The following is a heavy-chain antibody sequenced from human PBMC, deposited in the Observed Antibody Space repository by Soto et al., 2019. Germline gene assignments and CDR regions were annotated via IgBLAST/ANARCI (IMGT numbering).Heavy chain of an antibody. CDR3: AREPTGGNDAFDI. CDR2: VWADGSHE. Sequence: QVQLEESGGGVVQPGRSLRLSCAASGFTFSIYGMHWVRQAPGKGLEWVASVWADGSHECYADSVKGRFTVSRHNSKSTVYLQMNSLRAEDTALYYCAREPTGGNDAFDIWGQGTMVTVSS. CDR1: GFTFSIYG. V-gene: IGHV3-33*01. D-gene: IGHD3-16*01. J-gene: IGHJ3*02.